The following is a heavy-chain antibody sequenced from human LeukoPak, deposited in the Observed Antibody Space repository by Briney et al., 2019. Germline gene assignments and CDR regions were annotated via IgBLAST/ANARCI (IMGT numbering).Heavy chain of an antibody. CDR3: ARVLRPSRWLQSNWLDP. CDR1: GYTFTRYG. J-gene: IGHJ5*02. Sequence: GASVKLSCKASGYTFTRYGISRVRQRPAPGLEWMGWISAYNGNTNYAQKLQGRVTMTTDTSTSTAYMELRSLRSDDTAVYYCARVLRPSRWLQSNWLDPWGQGTLVTVSS. D-gene: IGHD5-24*01. V-gene: IGHV1-18*01. CDR2: ISAYNGNT.